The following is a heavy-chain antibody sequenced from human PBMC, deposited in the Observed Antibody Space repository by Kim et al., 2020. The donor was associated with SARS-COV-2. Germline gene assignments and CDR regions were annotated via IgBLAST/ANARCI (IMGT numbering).Heavy chain of an antibody. Sequence: GGSLRLSCAASGITFSSYAMIWVRQAPGKGLEWVSTISGSGKRTYYADSVKGRFTISRDNSKNMLHLQMSTLRAEDTAVYYCANRGDYTNYENNWGQGTLVTVSS. D-gene: IGHD4-4*01. CDR3: ANRGDYTNYENN. CDR2: ISGSGKRT. CDR1: GITFSSYA. J-gene: IGHJ4*02. V-gene: IGHV3-23*01.